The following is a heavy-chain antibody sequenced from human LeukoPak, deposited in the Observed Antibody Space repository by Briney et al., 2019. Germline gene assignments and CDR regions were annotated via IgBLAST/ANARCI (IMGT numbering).Heavy chain of an antibody. CDR1: GGSFSGYY. D-gene: IGHD4-17*01. CDR2: INHSGST. V-gene: IGHV4-34*01. CDR3: ARRAVTTVTSSSPAEYFQH. J-gene: IGHJ1*01. Sequence: SETLSLTCAVYGGSFSGYYWSWIRQPPGKGLEWIGEINHSGSTNYNPSLKSRVTISVDTSKNQFSLKLSSVTAADTAVYYCARRAVTTVTSSSPAEYFQHWGQGTLVLVSS.